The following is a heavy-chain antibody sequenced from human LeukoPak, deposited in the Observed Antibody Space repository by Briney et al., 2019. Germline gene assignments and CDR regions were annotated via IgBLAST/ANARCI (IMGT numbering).Heavy chain of an antibody. CDR3: ARVTGYVIEDNFDY. CDR1: GGSISSYY. V-gene: IGHV4-59*01. Sequence: SETLSLTCTVSGGSISSYYWSWIRQPPGKGLERIGYIYYSGSTNYNPSLESRVTISVDTSKNQFSLKLRSVTAADTAVYYCARVTGYVIEDNFDYWGQGTLVTVSS. CDR2: IYYSGST. D-gene: IGHD2-15*01. J-gene: IGHJ4*02.